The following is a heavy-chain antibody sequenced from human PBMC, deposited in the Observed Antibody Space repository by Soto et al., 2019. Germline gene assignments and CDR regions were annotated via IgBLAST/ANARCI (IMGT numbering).Heavy chain of an antibody. D-gene: IGHD4-17*01. CDR1: GGSISSGDYY. J-gene: IGHJ3*02. CDR3: ARDSGQDYGGRRDDAFDI. V-gene: IGHV4-30-4*01. Sequence: QVQLQESGPGLVKPSQTLSLTCTVSGGSISSGDYYWSWIRQPPGKGLEWIGYIYYSGSTYYNPSLQSRVTISVDTSKNQFSLKLSSVTAADTAVYYCARDSGQDYGGRRDDAFDIWGQGTMVTVSS. CDR2: IYYSGST.